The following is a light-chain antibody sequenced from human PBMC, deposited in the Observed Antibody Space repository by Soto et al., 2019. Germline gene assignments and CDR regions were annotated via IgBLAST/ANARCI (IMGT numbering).Light chain of an antibody. J-gene: IGKJ5*01. CDR1: QDISKN. CDR3: QQYDNLLPIT. CDR2: DAS. Sequence: IQMTQSPSSLSASVGDRVTITCQASQDISKNLNWYQQKPGKAPKLLIYDASSLQTGVPSRFSGSGSATHFTLTISILQPEDVATYYCQQYDNLLPITFGQGTRLEIK. V-gene: IGKV1-33*01.